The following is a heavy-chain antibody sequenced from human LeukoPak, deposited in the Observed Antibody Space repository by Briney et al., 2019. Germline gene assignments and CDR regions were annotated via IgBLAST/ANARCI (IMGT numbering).Heavy chain of an antibody. D-gene: IGHD1-26*01. CDR1: GYTFTSYY. Sequence: GASVKVSCKASGYTFTSYYMHWVRQAPGQGLEWMGIINPSGGSTSYAQKFQGRVTMTRDMSTSTVYMELSSLRSEDTAVYYCAKDRKGIVGATFKDYWGQGTLVTVSS. V-gene: IGHV1-46*01. J-gene: IGHJ4*02. CDR2: INPSGGST. CDR3: AKDRKGIVGATFKDY.